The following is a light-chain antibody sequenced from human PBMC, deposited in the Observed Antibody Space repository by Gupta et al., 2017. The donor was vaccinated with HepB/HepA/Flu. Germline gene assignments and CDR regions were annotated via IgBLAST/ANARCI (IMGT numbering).Light chain of an antibody. CDR3: QQEDCLPRT. J-gene: IGKJ1*01. CDR2: WAS. Sequence: DIVMTQSPDFLAVSLGERATVNCKSSQSVLFYSNNKNYLAWYQQKPGQPPKLLIYWASTRESGVPDRFSGSGSETDFTLTISSLQAEDVAVYYCQQEDCLPRTFGQGTKVEIK. CDR1: QSVLFYSNNKNY. V-gene: IGKV4-1*01.